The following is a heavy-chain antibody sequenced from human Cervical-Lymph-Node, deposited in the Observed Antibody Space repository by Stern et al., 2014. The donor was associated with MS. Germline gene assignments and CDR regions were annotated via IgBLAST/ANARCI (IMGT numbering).Heavy chain of an antibody. CDR3: ARSDRLWGSFDY. Sequence: VQLQESGPGLVKPSQTLSLTCSVSGGSISTVGYYWTWIRHHPGKGLEWIGYSYHSGSTYYNPSLKRRASISADTSKNQFSLNVTSVTAADTALYYCARSDRLWGSFDYWGQGTLVTVSS. CDR1: GGSISTVGYY. V-gene: IGHV4-31*03. CDR2: SYHSGST. J-gene: IGHJ4*02. D-gene: IGHD3-16*01.